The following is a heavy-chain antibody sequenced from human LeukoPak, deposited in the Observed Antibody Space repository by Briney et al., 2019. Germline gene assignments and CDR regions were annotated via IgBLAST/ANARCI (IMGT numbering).Heavy chain of an antibody. J-gene: IGHJ5*02. CDR1: GFPFSSYG. V-gene: IGHV3-30*03. D-gene: IGHD6-19*01. CDR3: ARDSLGTSSGWFDP. CDR2: ISHDGSNK. Sequence: GGSLRLSCAASGFPFSSYGMHWVRQAPGKGPEWVAVISHDGSNKYYEDSVKGRFTISRDNSKNTLYLQMNSLRAEDTAVYYCARDSLGTSSGWFDPWGQGTLVTVSS.